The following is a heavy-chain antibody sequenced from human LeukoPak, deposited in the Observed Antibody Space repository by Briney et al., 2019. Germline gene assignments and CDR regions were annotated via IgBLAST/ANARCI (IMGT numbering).Heavy chain of an antibody. J-gene: IGHJ4*02. Sequence: SETLSLTCTVSGGSISSYYWSWIRQPPGKGLEWIGYIYYSGSTNYNPSLKSRVTIPVDTSKNQFSLKLSSVTAADTAVYYCASTRDGYNYVYFDYWGQGTLVTVSS. D-gene: IGHD5-24*01. CDR2: IYYSGST. V-gene: IGHV4-59*01. CDR1: GGSISSYY. CDR3: ASTRDGYNYVYFDY.